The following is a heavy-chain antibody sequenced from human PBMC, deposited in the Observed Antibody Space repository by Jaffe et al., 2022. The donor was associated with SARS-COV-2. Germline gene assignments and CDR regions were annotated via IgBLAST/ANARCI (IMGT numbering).Heavy chain of an antibody. Sequence: QVQLVESGGGVVQPGRSLRLSCAASGFTFSNYAMHWVRQAPGKGLQWGAVIAYDGSNKYYADSVKGRFTISRDNSKNTLYLQMNSLRAEDTAVYYCAKDLATYSGTHYGAFDYWGQGTLVTVSS. V-gene: IGHV3-30*04. CDR1: GFTFSNYA. D-gene: IGHD1-26*01. CDR3: AKDLATYSGTHYGAFDY. J-gene: IGHJ4*02. CDR2: IAYDGSNK.